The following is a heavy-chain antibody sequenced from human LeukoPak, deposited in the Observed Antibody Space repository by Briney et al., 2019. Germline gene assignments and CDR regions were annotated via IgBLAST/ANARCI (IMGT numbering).Heavy chain of an antibody. Sequence: PSETLSLTCTVSGGSISSGSYYWSWIRQPAGKGLEWIGRIYTSGSTNYNPSLKSRVTISVDTSKNQFSLKLSSVTAADTAVYYCARHGSGWYAPLQHWGQGTLVTVSA. D-gene: IGHD6-19*01. CDR1: GGSISSGSYY. V-gene: IGHV4-61*02. CDR3: ARHGSGWYAPLQH. J-gene: IGHJ1*01. CDR2: IYTSGST.